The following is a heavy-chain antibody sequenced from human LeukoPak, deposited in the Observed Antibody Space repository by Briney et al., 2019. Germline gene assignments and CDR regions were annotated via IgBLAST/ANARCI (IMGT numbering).Heavy chain of an antibody. CDR1: GYTFTDYY. V-gene: IGHV1-69-2*01. Sequence: ASVKVSCKASGYTFTDYYMHWVHQAPGKGLEWMGRVDPEDGETIYAEKFQGRVTITADTSTDTAYMELSSLRSEDTAVYYCATVKEHKFWSGYYTDPQRWFDPWGQGTLVTVSS. CDR2: VDPEDGET. CDR3: ATVKEHKFWSGYYTDPQRWFDP. D-gene: IGHD3-3*01. J-gene: IGHJ5*02.